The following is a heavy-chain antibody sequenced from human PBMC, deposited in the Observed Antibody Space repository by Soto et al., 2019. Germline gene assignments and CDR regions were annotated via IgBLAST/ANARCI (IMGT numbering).Heavy chain of an antibody. D-gene: IGHD4-17*01. CDR3: AKIDYGCNTVLYFHY. Sequence: GGSLRLSCAASGFTFSSYSMNWVRQAPGKGLEWASSISSSSSYIYYADSVKGRFTISRDNAKNSLYLQMNSLRAEDTAVYYCAKIDYGCNTVLYFHYWGKGTLVTASS. V-gene: IGHV3-21*01. J-gene: IGHJ4*02. CDR1: GFTFSSYS. CDR2: ISSSSSYI.